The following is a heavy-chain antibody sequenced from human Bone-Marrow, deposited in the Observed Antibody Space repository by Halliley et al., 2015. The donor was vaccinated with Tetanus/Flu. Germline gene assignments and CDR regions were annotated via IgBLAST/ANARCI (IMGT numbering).Heavy chain of an antibody. D-gene: IGHD6-19*01. J-gene: IGHJ4*02. CDR1: GYTFNGHW. V-gene: IGHV5-51*01. CDR2: IYPGDSDR. Sequence: QLVQSGAEVKRPGESLTISCKGSGYTFNGHWIAWVRQMPGKGLEWMGIIYPGDSDRTHNPSFQGQVTISVDKSISTAYLQWSSRKASDTAMYYCARRRLYSSAEGFDYWGQGTLVTVSS. CDR3: ARRRLYSSAEGFDY.